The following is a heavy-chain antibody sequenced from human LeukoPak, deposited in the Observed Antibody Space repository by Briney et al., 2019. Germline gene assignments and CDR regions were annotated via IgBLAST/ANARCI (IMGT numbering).Heavy chain of an antibody. J-gene: IGHJ4*02. CDR1: GFTFSTYA. V-gene: IGHV3-23*01. CDR2: ISDSGANT. CDR3: ARVFLSGYLN. Sequence: PGGSLRLSCAASGFTFSTYAMSWVRQAPGKGLEWVSTISDSGANTYYADSVRGRFTISRDNSKNTLYLQKNSLRAEDTAVYYCARVFLSGYLNWGQGALVTVSS. D-gene: IGHD3-22*01.